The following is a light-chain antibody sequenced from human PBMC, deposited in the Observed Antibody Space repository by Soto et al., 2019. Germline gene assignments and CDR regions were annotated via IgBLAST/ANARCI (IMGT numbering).Light chain of an antibody. J-gene: IGKJ4*01. V-gene: IGKV3-15*01. CDR2: GAS. CDR3: QQYNNWTPPLT. CDR1: QSVSSN. Sequence: EIVMTQSPAILSVSPGERATLSCRASQSVSSNLAWYQQQPGQAPRLLIYGASTMATGIPARFSGSGSGTEFTLTISSLQSEDFAVYYCQQYNNWTPPLTFGGGTKVEIK.